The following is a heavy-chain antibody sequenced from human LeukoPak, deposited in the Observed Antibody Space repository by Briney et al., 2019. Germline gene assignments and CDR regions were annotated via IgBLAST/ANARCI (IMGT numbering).Heavy chain of an antibody. CDR3: ARFRGKQQQLVTRGREAFDI. CDR2: IYTSGST. J-gene: IGHJ3*02. D-gene: IGHD6-13*01. V-gene: IGHV4-61*02. CDR1: GGSISSGSYY. Sequence: SQTLSLTCTVSGGSISSGSYYWSWIRQPAGKGLEWIGRIYTSGSTNYNPSLKSRVTIPVDTSKNQFSLKLSSVTAADTAVYYCARFRGKQQQLVTRGREAFDIWGQGTMVTVSS.